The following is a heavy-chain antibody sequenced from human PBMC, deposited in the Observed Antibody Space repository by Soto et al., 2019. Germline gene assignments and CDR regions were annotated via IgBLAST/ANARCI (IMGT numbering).Heavy chain of an antibody. CDR2: IWYDGSNK. J-gene: IGHJ4*02. CDR1: GFTFSSYG. D-gene: IGHD3-3*01. CDR3: ARGPRYDFGSGYLVL. Sequence: GGSLRLSCAASGFTFSSYGMHWVRQAPGKGLEWVAVIWYDGSNKYYADSVKGRFTISRDNSKNTLYLQMNSLRAEDTAVYYCARGPRYDFGSGYLVLWGQGTLVTVSS. V-gene: IGHV3-33*01.